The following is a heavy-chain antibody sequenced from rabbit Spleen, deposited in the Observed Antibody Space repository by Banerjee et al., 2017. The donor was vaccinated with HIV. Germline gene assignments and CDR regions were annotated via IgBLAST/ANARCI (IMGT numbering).Heavy chain of an antibody. CDR3: ARAGYAGYGYANFRDYYGMDL. V-gene: IGHV1S40*01. Sequence: QSLEESGGDLVKPGTSLTLTCAASGFSFISGYYMCWVRQAPGKGLGWIACIAAGSGGTTYYANWAKGRFTISSDNAQNTVDLQMSGLTAADTATYFCARAGYAGYGYANFRDYYGMDLWGPGTLVTVS. J-gene: IGHJ6*01. D-gene: IGHD6-1*01. CDR1: GFSFISGYY. CDR2: IAAGSGGTT.